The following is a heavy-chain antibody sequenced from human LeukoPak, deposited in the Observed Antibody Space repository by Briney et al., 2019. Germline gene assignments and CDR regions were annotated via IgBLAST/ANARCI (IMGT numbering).Heavy chain of an antibody. J-gene: IGHJ4*02. D-gene: IGHD3-22*01. CDR1: GFTFSNAW. CDR2: IKSKTDGGTT. Sequence: AGGSLRLSCAASGFTFSNAWMSWVRQAPGKGLEWVGRIKSKTDGGTTDYAAPVKGRFTISRDDSKNTLYLQMNSLKTEDTAVYYCTTEYDSSGYNVYGGQGTLVTVSS. CDR3: TTEYDSSGYNVY. V-gene: IGHV3-15*01.